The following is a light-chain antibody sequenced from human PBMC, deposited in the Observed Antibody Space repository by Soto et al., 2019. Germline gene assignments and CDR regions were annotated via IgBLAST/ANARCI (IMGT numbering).Light chain of an antibody. V-gene: IGLV2-14*01. Sequence: QSALTQPASVSGSPGQSITISCTGTSSDVGRYNYVSWYQQHPGRAPRLIVYVVINRPAGVSNRFSGSKSGNTASLTISGLHAADEADYYCCSYTRSSTLLFGGGTKLTVL. CDR3: CSYTRSSTLL. CDR1: SSDVGRYNY. CDR2: VVI. J-gene: IGLJ2*01.